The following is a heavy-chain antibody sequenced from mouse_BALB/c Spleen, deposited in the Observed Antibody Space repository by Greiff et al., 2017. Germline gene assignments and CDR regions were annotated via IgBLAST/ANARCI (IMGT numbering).Heavy chain of an antibody. Sequence: EVQLKESGGDLVKPGGSLKLSCAASGFTFSSYGMSWVRQTPDKRLEWVATISSGGSYTYYPDSVKGRFTISRDNAKNNLYLQMSSLKSEDTAMYYCARGARGYDEIYYAMDYWGQGTSVTVSS. D-gene: IGHD2-2*01. CDR3: ARGARGYDEIYYAMDY. J-gene: IGHJ4*01. CDR1: GFTFSSYG. V-gene: IGHV5-6*01. CDR2: ISSGGSYT.